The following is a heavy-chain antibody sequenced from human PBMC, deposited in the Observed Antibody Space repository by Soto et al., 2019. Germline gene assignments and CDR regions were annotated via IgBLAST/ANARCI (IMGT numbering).Heavy chain of an antibody. CDR1: GFSLSTSGVG. D-gene: IGHD6-19*01. Sequence: QITLKESGPTLVKPTQTLTLTCTFSGFSLSTSGVGVGWIRQPPGKALEWLALIYWNDDKRYSPSLKSRLTITQHTCKNQVVLTITNMDPVDTATYYCAHRHSGWYLFDYWGQGTLVTVSS. J-gene: IGHJ4*02. CDR3: AHRHSGWYLFDY. CDR2: IYWNDDK. V-gene: IGHV2-5*01.